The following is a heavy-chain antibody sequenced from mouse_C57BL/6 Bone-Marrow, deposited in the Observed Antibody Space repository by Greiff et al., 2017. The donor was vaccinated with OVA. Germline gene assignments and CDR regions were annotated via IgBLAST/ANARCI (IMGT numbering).Heavy chain of an antibody. V-gene: IGHV3-6*01. J-gene: IGHJ3*01. CDR3: ARGGSSGYAWFAY. D-gene: IGHD3-2*02. Sequence: EVHLVESGPGLVKPSQSLSLTCSVTGYSITSGYYWNWIRQFPGNKLEWMGYISYDGSNNYNPSLKNRISITRDTSKNQFFLKLNSVTTEDAATYYCARGGSSGYAWFAYWGQGTLVTVSA. CDR1: GYSITSGYY. CDR2: ISYDGSN.